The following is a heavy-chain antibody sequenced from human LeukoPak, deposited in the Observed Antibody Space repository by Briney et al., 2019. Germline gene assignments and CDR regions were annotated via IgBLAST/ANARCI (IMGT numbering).Heavy chain of an antibody. CDR2: ITPDGRST. D-gene: IGHD1-26*01. Sequence: PGGSLGLSCAASGFTFSTYWMHWVRQAPGKGLVWVSRITPDGRSTNYADSVKGRFTISRDNAKNTLYLQMNSLRADDTAVYYCAKLVGATPDWTFDYWGQGTLVTVSS. J-gene: IGHJ4*02. CDR1: GFTFSTYW. CDR3: AKLVGATPDWTFDY. V-gene: IGHV3-74*01.